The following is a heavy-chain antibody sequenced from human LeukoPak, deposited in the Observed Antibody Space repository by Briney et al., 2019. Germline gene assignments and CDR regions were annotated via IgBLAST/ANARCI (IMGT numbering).Heavy chain of an antibody. J-gene: IGHJ4*02. CDR1: GFTFSSYA. D-gene: IGHD3-22*01. Sequence: GGSLRLSCAASGFTFSSYAMHWVRQAPGKGLEWVAVVSYDGSIKYYADSVKGRFTISRDNSKNTLSLQMNSLRVEDTAVYYCVRDRRAVVIYLDYWGQGTLVTVSS. CDR2: VSYDGSIK. CDR3: VRDRRAVVIYLDY. V-gene: IGHV3-30*04.